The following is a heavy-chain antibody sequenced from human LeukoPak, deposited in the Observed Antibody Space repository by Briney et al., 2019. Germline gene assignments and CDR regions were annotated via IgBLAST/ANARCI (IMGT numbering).Heavy chain of an antibody. CDR1: GFTFSDYY. CDR3: AREGPWTYYYDSSGYPPVDY. Sequence: GGSLRLSCAASGFTFSDYYMSWIRQAPGKGLEWVSYISSSGSTIYYADSVKGRFTISRDNAKNSLYLQMNSLRAEDTAVYYCAREGPWTYYYDSSGYPPVDYWGQGTLVTVSS. J-gene: IGHJ4*02. V-gene: IGHV3-11*04. CDR2: ISSSGSTI. D-gene: IGHD3-22*01.